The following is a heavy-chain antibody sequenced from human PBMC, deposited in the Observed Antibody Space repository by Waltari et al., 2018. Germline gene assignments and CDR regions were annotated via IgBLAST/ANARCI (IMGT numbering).Heavy chain of an antibody. V-gene: IGHV3-23*01. J-gene: IGHJ6*02. D-gene: IGHD1-26*01. CDR1: GFTFSSYA. CDR3: AATTVYYYYGMDV. Sequence: EAQLLESGGGLVQPGGSLRLSCAASGFTFSSYAMSWVRQAPGKGLEWVSAISGSGGSTYYADSVKGRFTISRDNSKNTLYLQMNSLRAEDTAVYYCAATTVYYYYGMDVWGQGTTVTVSS. CDR2: ISGSGGST.